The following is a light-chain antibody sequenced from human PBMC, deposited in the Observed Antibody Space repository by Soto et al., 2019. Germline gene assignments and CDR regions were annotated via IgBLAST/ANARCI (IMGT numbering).Light chain of an antibody. V-gene: IGKV3-11*01. CDR1: QSVSSY. J-gene: IGKJ4*01. CDR2: DAS. Sequence: EIVLTQSPATLSLSPGERATLSCRASQSVSSYLAWYQQKPGQIPRLLIYDASNRATGIAARFSGSGSGTDFTLAISSLEPEDIAVKYWQQRRNWPLTFRGGIKGEI. CDR3: QQRRNWPLT.